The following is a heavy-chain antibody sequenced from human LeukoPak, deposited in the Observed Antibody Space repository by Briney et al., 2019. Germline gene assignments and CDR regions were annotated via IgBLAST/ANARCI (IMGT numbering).Heavy chain of an antibody. V-gene: IGHV3-21*01. CDR2: ITSSSSYA. CDR1: GFTFSTYN. Sequence: GGSLRLSCEASGFTFSTYNMNWVRQAPGKRLEWVSSITSSSSYAFYADSVKGRFTIPRDNAKSSLYLQMNNLRAEDTAVYYCARDLGQYYDTSDNWFDPWGQGTLVTVSS. CDR3: ARDLGQYYDTSDNWFDP. D-gene: IGHD3-22*01. J-gene: IGHJ5*02.